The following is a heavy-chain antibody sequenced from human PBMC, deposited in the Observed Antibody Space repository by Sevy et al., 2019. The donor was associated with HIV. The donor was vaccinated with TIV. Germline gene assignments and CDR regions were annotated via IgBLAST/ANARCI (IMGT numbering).Heavy chain of an antibody. CDR2: IYYSGNV. CDR3: GRVPGPFGWIDP. V-gene: IGHV4-30-4*01. CDR1: GGSISSPDYN. Sequence: SETLSLTCSVSGGSISSPDYNWSWIRQSPGKGLEWIGYIYYSGNVYSSPSFQSRLSLSIDTSNNQFSLHLNSVTAADTAVYYCGRVPGPFGWIDPWGQGTLVTVSS. J-gene: IGHJ5*02. D-gene: IGHD3-10*01.